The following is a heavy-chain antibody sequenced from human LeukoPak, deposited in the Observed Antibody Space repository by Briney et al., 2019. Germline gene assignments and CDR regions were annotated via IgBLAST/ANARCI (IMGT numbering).Heavy chain of an antibody. D-gene: IGHD4-17*01. Sequence: NPSQTLSLTCTVSGGSISSGGYYWSWIRQPPGKGLEWIGYIYHSGSTYYNPSLKSRVTISVDRSKNQFSLKLSSVTAADTAVYYCASSSDFNDYGDYEFDYWGQGTLVTVSS. CDR1: GGSISSGGYY. CDR2: IYHSGST. CDR3: ASSSDFNDYGDYEFDY. V-gene: IGHV4-30-2*01. J-gene: IGHJ4*02.